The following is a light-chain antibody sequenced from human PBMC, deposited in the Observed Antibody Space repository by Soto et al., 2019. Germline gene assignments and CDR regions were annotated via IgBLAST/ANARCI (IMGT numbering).Light chain of an antibody. J-gene: IGLJ2*01. CDR2: DTS. CDR1: TGAVTSGHF. CDR3: LLFYSGTLV. V-gene: IGLV7-46*01. Sequence: QAVVTQEPSLTVSPGGTVTLTCGSTTGAVTSGHFPYWFQQKSGQVPRTLIYDTSSKQSWTPARFSGSLLGGKAALTLSGAQPEDEADYCCLLFYSGTLVFGGGTKVTVL.